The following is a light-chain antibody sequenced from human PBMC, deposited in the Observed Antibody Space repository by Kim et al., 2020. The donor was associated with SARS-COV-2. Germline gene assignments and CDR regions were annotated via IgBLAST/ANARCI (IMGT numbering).Light chain of an antibody. CDR1: QSITTTF. J-gene: IGKJ1*01. CDR2: GAS. Sequence: SPGQKPPLPCRASQSITTTFLAWFQQKPDQAPRLLVYGASSRATGIPDRFSGSGSGTDFTLIISRLEPEDFAVYYCQQYHSPPRTFGQGTKVDIK. V-gene: IGKV3-20*01. CDR3: QQYHSPPRT.